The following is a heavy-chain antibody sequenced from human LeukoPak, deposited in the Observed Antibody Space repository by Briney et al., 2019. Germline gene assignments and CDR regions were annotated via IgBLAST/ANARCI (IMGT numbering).Heavy chain of an antibody. Sequence: GGSLRLSCAASGFTFSRYSMNWVRQAPGKGLEWVSYISGGSNTIFYADSVKGRFIISRDNARNSLSLQMNSLRAEDTAVYYCARGEYYQAGIGYNYFDYWGQGTLVTVCS. V-gene: IGHV3-48*04. CDR1: GFTFSRYS. J-gene: IGHJ4*02. D-gene: IGHD3-22*01. CDR3: ARGEYYQAGIGYNYFDY. CDR2: ISGGSNTI.